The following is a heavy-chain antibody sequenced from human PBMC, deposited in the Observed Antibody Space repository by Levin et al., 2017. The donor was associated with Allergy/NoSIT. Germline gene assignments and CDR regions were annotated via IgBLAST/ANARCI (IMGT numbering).Heavy chain of an antibody. J-gene: IGHJ6*02. V-gene: IGHV3-30-3*01. CDR2: ISYDGSNK. CDR1: GFTFSSYA. D-gene: IGHD1-1*01. CDR3: ARDASWNDVSNYYYGMDV. Sequence: SCAASGFTFSSYAMHWVRQAPGKGLEWVAVISYDGSNKYYADSVKGRFTISRDNSKNTLYLQMNSLRAEDTAVYYCARDASWNDVSNYYYGMDVWGQGTTVTVSS.